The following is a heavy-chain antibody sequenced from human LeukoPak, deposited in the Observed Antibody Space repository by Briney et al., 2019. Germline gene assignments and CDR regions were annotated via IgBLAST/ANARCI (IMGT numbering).Heavy chain of an antibody. D-gene: IGHD3-16*01. J-gene: IGHJ3*02. Sequence: PSETLSLTCAVSGGSISSSNWWSWVRQPPGEGLEWVGNIYHDGSTYYNPSLKSRVSMSVDTSKNQFSLKLTSLTAADTAIYYCARDLGSWPHVTLDIWGHGTLVTVSS. CDR3: ARDLGSWPHVTLDI. V-gene: IGHV4-4*02. CDR2: IYHDGST. CDR1: GGSISSSNW.